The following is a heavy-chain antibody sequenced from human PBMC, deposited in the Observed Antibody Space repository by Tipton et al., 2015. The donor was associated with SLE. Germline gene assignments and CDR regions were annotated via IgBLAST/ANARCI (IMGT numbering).Heavy chain of an antibody. CDR1: NDSIGRHY. J-gene: IGHJ3*02. Sequence: GLVKPSETLSLTCTVSNDSIGRHYWSWIRQSPGKGLEWLGYIYHNGSSNYSPSLKSRLTMSVDTSKNQFSLRLSSVTVADTAIYFCARASNTRAFDTWGQGKLVTVSS. V-gene: IGHV4-59*11. CDR3: ARASNTRAFDT. D-gene: IGHD4/OR15-4a*01. CDR2: IYHNGSS.